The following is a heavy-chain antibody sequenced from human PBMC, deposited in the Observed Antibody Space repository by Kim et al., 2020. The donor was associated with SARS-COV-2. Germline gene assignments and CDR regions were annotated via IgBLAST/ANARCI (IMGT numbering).Heavy chain of an antibody. J-gene: IGHJ4*01. Sequence: SETLSLTCAVYGGSFSGYYWSWIRQPPGKGLEWIGEINHSGSTNYNPSLKSRVTISVDTSKNQFSLKLSSVTAADTAVYYCARASFKQWLVGHYFDYWG. V-gene: IGHV4-34*01. CDR2: INHSGST. CDR3: ARASFKQWLVGHYFDY. D-gene: IGHD6-19*01. CDR1: GGSFSGYY.